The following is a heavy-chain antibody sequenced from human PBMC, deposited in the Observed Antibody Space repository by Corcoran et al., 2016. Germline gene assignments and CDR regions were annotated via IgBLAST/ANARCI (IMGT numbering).Heavy chain of an antibody. CDR1: GYTFSDYA. V-gene: IGHV1-3*01. Sequence: QVQLVQSGAEVKKPGASVKVSCKASGYTFSDYAIHWVRQAPGQRLEWMGWINAANGNAKSSQKFQGRVTITRDTSASTAYMELSSLRSEDTAVYHCARTTSATGDFWSGYCTGYYFDYWGQGTLVTVSS. CDR3: ARTTSATGDFWSGYCTGYYFDY. CDR2: INAANGNA. J-gene: IGHJ4*02. D-gene: IGHD3-3*01.